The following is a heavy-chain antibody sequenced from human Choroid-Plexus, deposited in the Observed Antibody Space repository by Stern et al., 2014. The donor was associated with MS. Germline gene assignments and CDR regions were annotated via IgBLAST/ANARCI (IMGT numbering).Heavy chain of an antibody. CDR3: ARDQRGITIFGVVTDYYYLGMDV. CDR2: VNPNTGGT. Sequence: VQLEVSGAEVKKPGASVKVSCKTSGYIFTGYYIHWVRQAPGQGLAWLAWVNPNTGGTRYAQKFQGRVTMSRDTSISTAYVELSSLTSDDTAVYYCARDQRGITIFGVVTDYYYLGMDVWGQGTTVTVS. CDR1: GYIFTGYY. V-gene: IGHV1-2*02. J-gene: IGHJ6*02. D-gene: IGHD3-3*01.